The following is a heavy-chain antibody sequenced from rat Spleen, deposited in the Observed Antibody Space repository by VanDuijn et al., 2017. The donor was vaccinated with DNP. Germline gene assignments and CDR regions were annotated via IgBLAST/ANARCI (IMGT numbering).Heavy chain of an antibody. J-gene: IGHJ2*01. D-gene: IGHD1-6*01. CDR3: ARLHYGLDS. CDR1: GYSITISYR. CDR2: INGAGRT. V-gene: IGHV3-3*01. Sequence: EVQLQESGPGLVKPSQSLSLTCSVTGYSITISYRWNWIRKFPGNKLEWMGYINGAGRTQYNPSLKSRISVTRDTSKNQFFLQIKSVTVEDTATYYCARLHYGLDSWGQGVMVTVSP.